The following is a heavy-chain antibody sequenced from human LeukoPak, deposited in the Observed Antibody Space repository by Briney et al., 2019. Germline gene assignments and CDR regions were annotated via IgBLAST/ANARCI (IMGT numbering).Heavy chain of an antibody. CDR3: ARDQGYGWRYDRPHDGFGI. CDR1: GYTFTHYS. D-gene: IGHD1-26*01. CDR2: INPNSGGT. V-gene: IGHV1-2*02. Sequence: ASVKVSFKASGYTFTHYSMNWVRQAPGQGLEWMGWINPNSGGTNYAQKFQGRVTMTRDTSISTAYMELSRLRSDDTAVYYCARDQGYGWRYDRPHDGFGIWGQGTMDTVSS. J-gene: IGHJ3*02.